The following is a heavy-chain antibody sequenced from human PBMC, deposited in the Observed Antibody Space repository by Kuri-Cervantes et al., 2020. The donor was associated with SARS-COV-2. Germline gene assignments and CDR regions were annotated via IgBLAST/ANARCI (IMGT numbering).Heavy chain of an antibody. Sequence: GESLKISCAASGFTFSSYSMNWVRQAPGKGLEWVSYISSSSSTIYYADSVKGRFTISRDNAKNSLYLQMNSLRAEDTAVYYCAKEDPNYYDSSGYYSPGGSWGQGTLVTVSS. D-gene: IGHD3-22*01. V-gene: IGHV3-48*01. CDR2: ISSSSSTI. J-gene: IGHJ4*02. CDR1: GFTFSSYS. CDR3: AKEDPNYYDSSGYYSPGGS.